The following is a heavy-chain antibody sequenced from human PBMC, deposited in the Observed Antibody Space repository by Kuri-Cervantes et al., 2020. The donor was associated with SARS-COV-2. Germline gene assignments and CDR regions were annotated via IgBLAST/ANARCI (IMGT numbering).Heavy chain of an antibody. V-gene: IGHV3-21*01. CDR1: GFSLSSYT. CDR3: ARPRSGYYFEAFDI. Sequence: GGSLRLSCAVSGFSLSSYTMNWVRQAPGKALEWVSSISGSGSYIYYADSVKGRFTISRDNSKNTLYLQMNSLRAEDTAVYYCARPRSGYYFEAFDIWGQGTMVTVSS. D-gene: IGHD3-3*01. J-gene: IGHJ3*02. CDR2: ISGSGSYI.